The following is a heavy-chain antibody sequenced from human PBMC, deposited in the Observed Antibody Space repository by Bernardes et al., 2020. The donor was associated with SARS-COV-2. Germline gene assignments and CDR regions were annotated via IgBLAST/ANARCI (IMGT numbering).Heavy chain of an antibody. J-gene: IGHJ5*02. Sequence: LRLSCAASGFTFSSYAMSWVRQAPGKGLEWVSAISGSGGSTYYADSVKGRFTISRDNSKNTLYLQMNSLRAEDTAVYYCAKDPKGSSWYFWFDPWGQGTLVTVSS. CDR2: ISGSGGST. CDR3: AKDPKGSSWYFWFDP. CDR1: GFTFSSYA. D-gene: IGHD6-13*01. V-gene: IGHV3-23*01.